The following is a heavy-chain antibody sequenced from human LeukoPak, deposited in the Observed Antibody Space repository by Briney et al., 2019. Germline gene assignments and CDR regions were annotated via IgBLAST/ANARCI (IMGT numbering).Heavy chain of an antibody. CDR2: IYYGGTT. V-gene: IGHV4-39*01. CDR3: ASLGATTSYSDYYMDV. J-gene: IGHJ6*03. CDR1: GGSISSSSYY. D-gene: IGHD1-26*01. Sequence: SGTLSLTCTLSGGSISSSSYYWGWIRPPPGKGRGWIGTIYYGGTTYYNPSRKSPVTISVDTSKNQFPLNQSSVTGADTAVYYCASLGATTSYSDYYMDVWGKGTTVTVSS.